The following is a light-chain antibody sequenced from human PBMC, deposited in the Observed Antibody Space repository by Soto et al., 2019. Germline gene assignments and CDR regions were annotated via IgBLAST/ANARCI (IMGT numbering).Light chain of an antibody. CDR3: FSYNSGNTLV. Sequence: QSALTQPASGSGSPGQSITISCSGSSTDVGGYNYVSWYQLLPDEAPKLLIYEVSNRPSGISTRFSVTKSGNTASLTISGLQGEDEAAYYWFSYNSGNTLVFGTGSKVT. CDR1: STDVGGYNY. V-gene: IGLV2-14*01. CDR2: EVS. J-gene: IGLJ1*01.